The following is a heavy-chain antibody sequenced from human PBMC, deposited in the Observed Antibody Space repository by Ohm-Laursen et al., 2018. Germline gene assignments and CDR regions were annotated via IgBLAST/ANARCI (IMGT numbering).Heavy chain of an antibody. Sequence: SLRLSCAASGFTFSSYGMHWVRQAPGKGLEWVAVISYNGSNKYYADSVKGRFTISRDNSKNTLYLQMNSLGDEDTAVYYCARALWPEDYWGQGTLVTVSS. CDR2: ISYNGSNK. V-gene: IGHV3-30*03. D-gene: IGHD3-16*01. J-gene: IGHJ4*02. CDR3: ARALWPEDY. CDR1: GFTFSSYG.